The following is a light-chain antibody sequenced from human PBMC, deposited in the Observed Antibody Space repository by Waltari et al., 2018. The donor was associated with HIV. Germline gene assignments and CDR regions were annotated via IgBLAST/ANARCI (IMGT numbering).Light chain of an antibody. CDR2: GAS. Sequence: EIVLTQSPGTLSLSPGERATLSCRASQSVSSSYLAWYQQKPGQAPRLLIYGASSRATGIPDRFRGSWSGTDFTLTISRLEPEDFAVYYCQQYGSSPYTFGQGTKLEIK. CDR3: QQYGSSPYT. V-gene: IGKV3-20*01. CDR1: QSVSSSY. J-gene: IGKJ2*01.